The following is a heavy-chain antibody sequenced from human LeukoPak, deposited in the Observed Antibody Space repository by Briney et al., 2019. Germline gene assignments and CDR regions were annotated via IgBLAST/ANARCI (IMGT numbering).Heavy chain of an antibody. CDR2: IYHSGST. D-gene: IGHD6-13*01. Sequence: WETLSLTCTVSGYSISSGYFWGWIRQPPGKGLECIGTIYHSGSTYYNPSLKSRVTISVDTSKNQFSLKLNSVTAADTAVYYCARIYSSSWFLNWFDPWGQGTLVTVSS. CDR3: ARIYSSSWFLNWFDP. V-gene: IGHV4-38-2*02. CDR1: GYSISSGYF. J-gene: IGHJ5*02.